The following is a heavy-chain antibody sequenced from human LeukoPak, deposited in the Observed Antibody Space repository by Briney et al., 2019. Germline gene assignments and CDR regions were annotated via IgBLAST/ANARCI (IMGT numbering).Heavy chain of an antibody. CDR1: GFTVSSNY. CDR3: ATKSPNRYSGTYFDY. Sequence: HPGGSLRLSCAASGFTVSSNYMSWVRQAPGKGPEWVSVIYSGGNTYYADSVKGRFTISRDNSKNTLYLQMNSLRAEDTALYYCATKSPNRYSGTYFDYWGQGTLVTVSS. D-gene: IGHD1-26*01. V-gene: IGHV3-53*01. J-gene: IGHJ4*02. CDR2: IYSGGNT.